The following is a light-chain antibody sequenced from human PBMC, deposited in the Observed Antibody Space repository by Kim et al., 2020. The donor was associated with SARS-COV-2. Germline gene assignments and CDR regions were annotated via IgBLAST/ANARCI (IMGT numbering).Light chain of an antibody. V-gene: IGLV3-19*01. CDR1: SLRIYY. CDR3: NSRDSSGNHLV. J-gene: IGLJ2*01. CDR2: VKN. Sequence: ALGQTVRITCQGESLRIYYASWYRQKPGQAPVLVIYVKNNRPSGIPDRFSCSSSGNTASLTITGAQAEDEADYYCNSRDSSGNHLVFGGGTQLTVL.